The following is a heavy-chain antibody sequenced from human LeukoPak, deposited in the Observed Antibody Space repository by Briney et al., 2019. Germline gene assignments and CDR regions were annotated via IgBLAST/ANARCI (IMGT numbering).Heavy chain of an antibody. V-gene: IGHV3-7*01. D-gene: IGHD2-15*01. CDR3: ARATCSGGTCYPGPVDY. Sequence: PGGSLRLSCATSGFPFSSYWVSWVRQAPRKGLEWVANIKQDGSDKYYVDSVKGRFTISRDNAKNSLFLQMNSLRAEDTAVYFCARATCSGGTCYPGPVDYWGQGTLVTVSS. CDR1: GFPFSSYW. CDR2: IKQDGSDK. J-gene: IGHJ4*02.